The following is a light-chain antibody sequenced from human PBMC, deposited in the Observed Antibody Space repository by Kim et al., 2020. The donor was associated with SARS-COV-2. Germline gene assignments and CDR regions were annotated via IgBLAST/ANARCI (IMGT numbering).Light chain of an antibody. CDR1: PSVGSRS. V-gene: IGKV3-20*01. CDR3: QQYGGSPLT. CDR2: DAS. Sequence: SPGERAPLSCRASPSVGSRSLAWYQQKPGQAPRLLIYDASNRATDIPDRFSGSGSGTDFTLTISRLEPEDYAVYFCQQYGGSPLTFGGGTKVDIK. J-gene: IGKJ4*01.